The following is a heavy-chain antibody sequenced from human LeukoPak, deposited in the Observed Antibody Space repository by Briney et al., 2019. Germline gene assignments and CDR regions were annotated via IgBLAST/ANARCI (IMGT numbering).Heavy chain of an antibody. CDR2: IRSSSSTI. D-gene: IGHD6-19*01. Sequence: GGSLRLSCAASGFTFSSYSMNWVRQAPGKGLEWVSYIRSSSSTIYYADSVKGRFTISRDNAKNSLYLQMNSLRAEDTAVYYCARGSGWPYYYYYYMDVWGKGTTVTVSS. CDR3: ARGSGWPYYYYYYMDV. J-gene: IGHJ6*03. V-gene: IGHV3-48*01. CDR1: GFTFSSYS.